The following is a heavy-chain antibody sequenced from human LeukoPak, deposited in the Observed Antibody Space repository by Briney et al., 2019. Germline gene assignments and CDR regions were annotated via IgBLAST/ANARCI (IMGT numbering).Heavy chain of an antibody. CDR2: IWYDGSDK. D-gene: IGHD2-21*02. J-gene: IGHJ4*02. Sequence: GGSLRLSCAASGFTFSTYNMHWVRQAPGKGLEWVAVIWYDGSDKYYGDSVKGRFTISRDNSKNTLWLQMNSLRAEDTAVYYCAKDSGGGYCYLVYWGQGTLVTVSS. CDR3: AKDSGGGYCYLVY. CDR1: GFTFSTYN. V-gene: IGHV3-33*06.